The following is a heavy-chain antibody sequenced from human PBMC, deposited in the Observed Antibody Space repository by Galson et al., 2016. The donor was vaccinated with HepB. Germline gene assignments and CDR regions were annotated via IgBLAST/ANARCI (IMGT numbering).Heavy chain of an antibody. CDR1: GFTFSNYG. D-gene: IGHD2/OR15-2a*01. CDR3: ARRHEYCPPVGCSVDY. Sequence: SLRLSCAASGFTFSNYGMHWVRQAPGKGLEWVAADSMDGRRKFYADSVKGRFTISRDNSNSMLFLQMSSLRADDTPVYYCARRHEYCPPVGCSVDYWGQGTLVSVSS. J-gene: IGHJ4*02. CDR2: DSMDGRRK. V-gene: IGHV3-30*03.